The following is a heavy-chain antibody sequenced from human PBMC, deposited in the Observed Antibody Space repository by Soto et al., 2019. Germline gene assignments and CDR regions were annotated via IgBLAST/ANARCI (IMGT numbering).Heavy chain of an antibody. CDR2: STYVGGTP. CDR3: VKDYSHGRFPDY. V-gene: IGHV3-64D*06. CDR1: GFNLKDYG. Sequence: DLVESGGGLVQPGGSLRFSCSASGFNLKDYGMHWVRQAPGKGLEQVAASTYVGGTPYYVESVKGRFTVSRDNSKNTLYLQMGSLRPEDTAIYFCVKDYSHGRFPDYWGQGTLVTVSS. J-gene: IGHJ4*02. D-gene: IGHD1-26*01.